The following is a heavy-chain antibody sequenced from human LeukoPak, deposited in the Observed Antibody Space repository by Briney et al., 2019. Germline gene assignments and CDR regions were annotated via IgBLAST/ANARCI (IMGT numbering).Heavy chain of an antibody. J-gene: IGHJ5*01. V-gene: IGHV4-59*01. CDR2: IYDNGLT. CDR3: ARAAGETSDYWSGFAFWFDP. D-gene: IGHD3-3*01. CDR1: GGSISSYY. Sequence: SETLSLTCTVSGGSISSYYWSWIRQPPGKELEWIGYIYDNGLTNYNPSLENRVTISLDTSKNQFSLRVKSVTAADTAVYYCARAAGETSDYWSGFAFWFDPWGQGTLVTVSS.